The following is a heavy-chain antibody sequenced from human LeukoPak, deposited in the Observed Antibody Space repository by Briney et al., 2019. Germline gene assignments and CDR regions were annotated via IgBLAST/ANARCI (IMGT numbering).Heavy chain of an antibody. Sequence: SETLSLTCTVSGGSISSSSYYWGWIRQPPGKGLEWIGSFYYSGSTYCNPSLKSRVTISVDTSKNQFSLKLSSVTAADTAVYYCARDPGTVGWRDHYGMDVWGQGTTVTVSS. J-gene: IGHJ6*02. D-gene: IGHD3-10*01. CDR1: GGSISSSSYY. CDR3: ARDPGTVGWRDHYGMDV. CDR2: FYYSGST. V-gene: IGHV4-39*07.